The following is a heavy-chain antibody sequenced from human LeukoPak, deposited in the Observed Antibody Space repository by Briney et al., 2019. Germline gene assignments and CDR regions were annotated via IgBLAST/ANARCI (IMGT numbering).Heavy chain of an antibody. Sequence: GGSLRLSCAASGFTFGDYGMSWVRQAPGKGLEWVSGINWNGGSTGYADSVEGRFTISRDNAKNSQYLQMNSLRVEDTALYYCARAQTYGDSRLLLDYWGQGTLVTVSS. CDR1: GFTFGDYG. V-gene: IGHV3-20*04. J-gene: IGHJ4*02. D-gene: IGHD2-21*02. CDR2: INWNGGST. CDR3: ARAQTYGDSRLLLDY.